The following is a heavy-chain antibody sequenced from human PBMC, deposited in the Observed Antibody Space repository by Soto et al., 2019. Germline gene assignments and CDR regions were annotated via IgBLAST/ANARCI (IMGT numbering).Heavy chain of an antibody. D-gene: IGHD2-15*01. CDR1: GFTFSSYA. J-gene: IGHJ6*02. V-gene: IGHV3-23*01. CDR2: ISGSGGST. Sequence: PGGSLRLSCAASGFTFSSYAMSWVRQAPGKGLEWVSAISGSGGSTYYADSVKGRFTISRDNSKNTLYLQMNSLRAEDTAVYYCAKDRYCSGGSCYPLPMDVWGQGTTVTVSS. CDR3: AKDRYCSGGSCYPLPMDV.